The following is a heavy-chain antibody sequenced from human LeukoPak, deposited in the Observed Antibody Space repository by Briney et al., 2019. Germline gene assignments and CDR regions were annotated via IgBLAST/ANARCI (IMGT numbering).Heavy chain of an antibody. CDR1: GFTFTSHS. CDR2: ISGSGSYI. V-gene: IGHV3-21*01. Sequence: PGRSLRLSCAASGFTFTSHSMNWVRQAPGKGLEWVSSISGSGSYIYYADSVKGRFTISRDNAKNSLYLQMESLRAEDTAVYYCARGGGIPVAVAYNFDSWGQGTLVTV. J-gene: IGHJ4*02. D-gene: IGHD6-19*01. CDR3: ARGGGIPVAVAYNFDS.